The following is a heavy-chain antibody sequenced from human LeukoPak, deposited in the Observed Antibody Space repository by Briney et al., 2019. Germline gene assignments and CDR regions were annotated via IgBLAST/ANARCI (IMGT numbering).Heavy chain of an antibody. Sequence: PSQTLSLTCTVSGGSISSGGYYWSWIRQHPGKGLEWIGYIYYSGSTYYNPSLKSRVTISVDTSKNQFSLKLSSVTAADTAVYYCAHTLTTDEISNFDYWGQGTLVTVSS. CDR2: IYYSGST. J-gene: IGHJ4*02. V-gene: IGHV4-31*03. CDR3: AHTLTTDEISNFDY. CDR1: GGSISSGGYY. D-gene: IGHD3-22*01.